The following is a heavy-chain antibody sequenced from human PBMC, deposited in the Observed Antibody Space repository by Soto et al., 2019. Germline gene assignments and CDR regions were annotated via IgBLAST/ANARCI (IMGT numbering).Heavy chain of an antibody. V-gene: IGHV3-30*03. Sequence: SGGSLRLSCAASGFTFSSYGMHWVRQAPGKGLEWVAVISYDGRNKNYADSVKGRFTVSRDNANNTLYLEMNNLRAEDTAVYFCARDRDTYGHGFFDYWGQGTLVTVSS. CDR1: GFTFSSYG. D-gene: IGHD5-18*01. CDR3: ARDRDTYGHGFFDY. J-gene: IGHJ4*02. CDR2: ISYDGRNK.